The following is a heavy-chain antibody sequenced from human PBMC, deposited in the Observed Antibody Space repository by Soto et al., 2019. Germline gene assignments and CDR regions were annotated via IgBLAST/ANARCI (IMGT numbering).Heavy chain of an antibody. CDR3: ARDLGGWTDY. CDR1: GYTFTSYA. V-gene: IGHV1-3*01. Sequence: QVQLVQSGAEVKKPGASVKVSCKASGYTFTSYAMQWVRQAPGQRLEWTGWINAGNGNTKYSQKFQGRVTITSDTSASTDYMELSSLRSEDTAVYYCARDLGGWTDYWGQGTLVTVSS. CDR2: INAGNGNT. D-gene: IGHD6-19*01. J-gene: IGHJ4*02.